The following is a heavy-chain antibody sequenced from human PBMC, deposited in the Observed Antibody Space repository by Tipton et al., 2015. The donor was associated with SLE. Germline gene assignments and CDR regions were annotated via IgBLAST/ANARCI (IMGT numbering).Heavy chain of an antibody. CDR1: GFPFSDYY. D-gene: IGHD1-26*01. J-gene: IGHJ4*02. CDR2: ISGSGGST. V-gene: IGHV3-23*01. Sequence: SLRLSCAASGFPFSDYYMSWIRQAPGKGLEWVSAISGSGGSTYYADSVKGRFTISRDNSKNTLYLQMNSLRAEDTAVYYCAKVDGIVGATSDYWGQGTLVTVSS. CDR3: AKVDGIVGATSDY.